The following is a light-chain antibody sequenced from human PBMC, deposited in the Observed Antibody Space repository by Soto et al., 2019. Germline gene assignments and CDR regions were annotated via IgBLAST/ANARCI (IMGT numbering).Light chain of an antibody. CDR1: SSDVGFSNY. Sequence: QSAPTQPRSVSGSPGQTVTISCTGTSSDVGFSNYISWYQQHPGEAPKLVIYDVAQRPSGVPDRLSGSRSGKTASLTISGLQADDEADYYCCSYVAGDTLIFGSGTKLTVL. V-gene: IGLV2-11*01. CDR3: CSYVAGDTLI. J-gene: IGLJ1*01. CDR2: DVA.